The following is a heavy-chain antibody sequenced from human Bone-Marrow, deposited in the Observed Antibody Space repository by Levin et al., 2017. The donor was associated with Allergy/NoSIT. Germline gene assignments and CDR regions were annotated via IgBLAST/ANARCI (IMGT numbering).Heavy chain of an antibody. V-gene: IGHV4-39*01. D-gene: IGHD3-16*02. CDR1: GGSISSSGFY. Sequence: PSETLSLTCTVSGGSISSSGFYWGWIRQPPGKGLEWIGSIYNSGSTYYTPSLTSRVTISIDTSKTQFSLQLTSLTAADTAMYYCARMNDYVWGSYRRVADAFDIWGQGTMVTVSS. CDR3: ARMNDYVWGSYRRVADAFDI. J-gene: IGHJ3*02. CDR2: IYNSGST.